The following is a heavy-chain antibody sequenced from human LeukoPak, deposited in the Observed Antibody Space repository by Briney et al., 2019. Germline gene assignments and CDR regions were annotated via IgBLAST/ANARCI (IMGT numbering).Heavy chain of an antibody. J-gene: IGHJ3*02. CDR3: ARDPYYDFWSGYYGAFDI. CDR2: ISSSSSYI. D-gene: IGHD3-3*01. Sequence: GGSLRLSCAASGFTFSSYSMNWVRQAPGKGLEWVSSISSSSSYIYYADSVKGRFTISRDNAKNSLYLQMNNLRAEDTAVYYCARDPYYDFWSGYYGAFDIWGQGTMVTVSS. CDR1: GFTFSSYS. V-gene: IGHV3-21*01.